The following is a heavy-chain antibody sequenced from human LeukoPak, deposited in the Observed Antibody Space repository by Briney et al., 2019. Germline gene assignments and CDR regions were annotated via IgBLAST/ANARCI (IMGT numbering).Heavy chain of an antibody. J-gene: IGHJ3*02. V-gene: IGHV3-53*01. Sequence: GGSLRLSCAASGFTVSSNYMSWVRQAPGKGLEWVSITYNDGNTNYADSVKGRFTISRDNSKNTLSLQMNSLRAEDTAVYYRARKNDFFNAAFDIWGQGTVVTVSS. D-gene: IGHD2-21*02. CDR1: GFTVSSNY. CDR2: TYNDGNT. CDR3: ARKNDFFNAAFDI.